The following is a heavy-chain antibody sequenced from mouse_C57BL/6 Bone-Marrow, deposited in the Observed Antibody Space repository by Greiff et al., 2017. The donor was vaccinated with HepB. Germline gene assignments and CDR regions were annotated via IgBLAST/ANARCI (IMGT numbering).Heavy chain of an antibody. J-gene: IGHJ4*01. CDR1: GYTFTGYW. CDR2: ILPGSGST. V-gene: IGHV1-9*01. D-gene: IGHD1-1*01. Sequence: VQLQQSGAELLKPGASVKLSCKATGYTFTGYWIEWVKQRPGHGLEWIGEILPGSGSTNYNEKFKGKATFTADTSSNTAYMQLSSLTTEDSAIYYGAREGRATTVVAKGSDAMDYWGQGTSVTVSS. CDR3: AREGRATTVVAKGSDAMDY.